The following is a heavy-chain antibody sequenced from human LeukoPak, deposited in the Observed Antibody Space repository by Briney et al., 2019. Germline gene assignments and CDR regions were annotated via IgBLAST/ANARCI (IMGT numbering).Heavy chain of an antibody. Sequence: PSETLSLTCTVSGGSISSYYRSWVRQPPGKGLEWIGYIYYSGSTNYNPSLKSRVTISADTSKNQFSLKLSSVTAADTAVYYCARGSGGIPSPAFDIWGQGTMVTVSS. V-gene: IGHV4-59*01. J-gene: IGHJ3*02. CDR1: GGSISSYY. CDR2: IYYSGST. CDR3: ARGSGGIPSPAFDI. D-gene: IGHD3-16*01.